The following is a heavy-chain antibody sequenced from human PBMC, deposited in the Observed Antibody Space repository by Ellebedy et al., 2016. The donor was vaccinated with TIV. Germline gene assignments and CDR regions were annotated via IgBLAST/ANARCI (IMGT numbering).Heavy chain of an antibody. J-gene: IGHJ4*02. CDR3: ARDRPTYYYDSSGFRAFDY. Sequence: AASVKVSCKASGYTFTSYGISWVRQAPGQGLEWMGWISAYNGNTNYAQKLQGRVTMTTDTSTSTAYMGLRSLRSDDTAVYYCARDRPTYYYDSSGFRAFDYWGQGTLVTVSS. CDR1: GYTFTSYG. D-gene: IGHD3-22*01. V-gene: IGHV1-18*01. CDR2: ISAYNGNT.